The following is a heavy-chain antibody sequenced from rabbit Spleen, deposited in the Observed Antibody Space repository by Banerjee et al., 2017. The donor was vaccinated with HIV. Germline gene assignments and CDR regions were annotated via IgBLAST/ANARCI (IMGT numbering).Heavy chain of an antibody. CDR1: GIDFTSYY. CDR2: IDPVFGIT. CDR3: ARDGAGGSYFAL. Sequence: QLTETGGGLVQPGGSLTLSCKASGIDFTSYYITWVRQAPGKGLEWIGYIDPVFGITYYANWVNGRFSISRENAQNTVFLQMTSLTAADTATYFCARDGAGGSYFALWGQGTLVT. D-gene: IGHD8-1*01. V-gene: IGHV1S7*01. J-gene: IGHJ4*01.